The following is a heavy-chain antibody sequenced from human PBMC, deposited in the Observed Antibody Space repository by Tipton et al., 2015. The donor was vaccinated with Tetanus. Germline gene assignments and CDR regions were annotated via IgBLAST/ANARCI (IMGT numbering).Heavy chain of an antibody. CDR3: ARWGPGVTTWGFDF. V-gene: IGHV4-4*07. CDR2: LHSSGDT. D-gene: IGHD3-16*01. CDR1: GGSIRGHF. Sequence: TLSLTRTVSGGSIRGHFWSWIRQPAGKGLEWIGRLHSSGDTTYNPSLKSRVTMSVDTSKNQFSLRLSSVTAADTALYFCARWGPGVTTWGFDFWGQGTLVTVSS. J-gene: IGHJ4*02.